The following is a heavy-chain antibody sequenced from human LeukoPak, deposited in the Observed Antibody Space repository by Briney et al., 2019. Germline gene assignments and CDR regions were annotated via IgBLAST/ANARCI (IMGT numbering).Heavy chain of an antibody. CDR1: GGSISSYY. CDR2: IYYSGST. CDR3: ARAGGVYYDYVWGSYRYTFDY. J-gene: IGHJ4*02. V-gene: IGHV4-59*08. D-gene: IGHD3-16*02. Sequence: PSETLPLTCTVSGGSISSYYWSWIRQPPGKGLEWIGYIYYSGSTNYNPSLKSRVTISVDTSKSQFSLKLSSVTAADTAVYYCARAGGVYYDYVWGSYRYTFDYWGQGTLVTVSS.